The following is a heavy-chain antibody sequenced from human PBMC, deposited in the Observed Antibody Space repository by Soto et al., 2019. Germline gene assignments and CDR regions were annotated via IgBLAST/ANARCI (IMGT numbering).Heavy chain of an antibody. Sequence: ASVKVSCKASGYTFTGYYMHWVRQAPGQGLEWMGWINPNSGGTNYAQKFQGWATMTRDTSISTAYMELSRLRSDDTAVYYCARGSLTEYYYYGMDVWGQGTTVTVSS. CDR2: INPNSGGT. J-gene: IGHJ6*02. CDR3: ARGSLTEYYYYGMDV. V-gene: IGHV1-2*04. CDR1: GYTFTGYY.